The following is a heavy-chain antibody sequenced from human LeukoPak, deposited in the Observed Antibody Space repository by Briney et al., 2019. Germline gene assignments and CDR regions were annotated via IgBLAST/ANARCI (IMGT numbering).Heavy chain of an antibody. CDR1: GGSFSGYY. Sequence: SETLSLTCAVYGGSFSGYYWSWIRQPPGKGLEWIGSIYYSGSTYYNPSLKSRVTISVDTSKNQFSLKLSSVTAADTAVYYCARPAVLLRGYSGYDGDDYWGQGTLVTVSS. V-gene: IGHV4-34*01. CDR3: ARPAVLLRGYSGYDGDDY. J-gene: IGHJ4*02. D-gene: IGHD5-12*01. CDR2: IYYSGST.